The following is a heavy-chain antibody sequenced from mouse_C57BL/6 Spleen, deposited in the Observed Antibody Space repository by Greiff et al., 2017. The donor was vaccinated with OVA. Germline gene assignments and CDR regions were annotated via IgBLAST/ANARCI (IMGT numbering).Heavy chain of an antibody. CDR1: GYTFTTYP. D-gene: IGHD2-5*01. CDR2: FHPYNDDT. Sequence: VKLMESGAELVKPGASVKMSCKASGYTFTTYPIEWMKQNHGKSLEWIGNFHPYNDDTKYNEKFKGKATLTVEKSSSTVYLELSRLTSDDSAVYYCARAYYSNYWYFDVWGTGTTVTVSS. V-gene: IGHV1-47*01. J-gene: IGHJ1*03. CDR3: ARAYYSNYWYFDV.